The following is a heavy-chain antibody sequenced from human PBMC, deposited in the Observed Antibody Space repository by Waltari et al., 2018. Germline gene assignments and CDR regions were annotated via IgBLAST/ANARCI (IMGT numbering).Heavy chain of an antibody. CDR1: GFTFSSYG. CDR2: IWYDGSNE. V-gene: IGHV3-33*06. J-gene: IGHJ6*02. CDR3: AKGFLEWVLFGHNAMDV. Sequence: QVQLVESGGGVVQPGRSLRLSCAASGFTFSSYGMHWVRQAPGKGLEWVAVIWYDGSNEYYADSVKDRFTISRDNSKNTLYLQMNSLRAEDTAVYYCAKGFLEWVLFGHNAMDVWGQGTTVTVSS. D-gene: IGHD3-3*01.